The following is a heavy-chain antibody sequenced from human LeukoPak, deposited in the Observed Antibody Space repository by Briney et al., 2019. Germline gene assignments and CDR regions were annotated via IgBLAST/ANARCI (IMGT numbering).Heavy chain of an antibody. D-gene: IGHD6-13*01. CDR1: GFTFSSYS. V-gene: IGHV3-21*01. J-gene: IGHJ4*02. CDR2: ISSSSSYI. Sequence: GGSLRLSCAASGFTFSSYSMNWVRRAPGKGLEWVSSISSSSSYIYYADSVKGRFTISRDNAKNSLYLQMNSLRAEDTAVYYCARDDPRIAAAGTVDYWGQGTLVTVSS. CDR3: ARDDPRIAAAGTVDY.